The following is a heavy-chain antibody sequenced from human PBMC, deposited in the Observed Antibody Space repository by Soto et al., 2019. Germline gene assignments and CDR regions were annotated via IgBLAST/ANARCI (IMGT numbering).Heavy chain of an antibody. J-gene: IGHJ4*02. CDR3: ARGSTDSYPGSRIFDF. D-gene: IGHD3-10*01. Sequence: GGSLRLSCVASGLTFGGRAMSWVRQAPGEGLQWVSTITDTGGDAKYADSVRGRFVISRDNSKKTLYLQMTSLTAEDSAMYFCARGSTDSYPGSRIFDFWGRGTLVTVSS. CDR2: ITDTGGDA. CDR1: GLTFGGRA. V-gene: IGHV3-23*01.